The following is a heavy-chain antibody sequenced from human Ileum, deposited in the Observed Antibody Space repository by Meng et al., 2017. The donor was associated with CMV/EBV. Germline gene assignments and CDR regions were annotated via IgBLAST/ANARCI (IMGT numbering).Heavy chain of an antibody. D-gene: IGHD1-26*01. Sequence: QVTLKESGPTLVKPTQTLTLTCTFSGFSLSVSGLGVGWIRQPPGKALEWLALIYWDDDKRYSPSLNSRLTIAKDTSKNEVVLTLTNMGPIDTGTYYCAHFVGGYYPSRPDYWGQGTLVTVSS. CDR3: AHFVGGYYPSRPDY. CDR1: GFSLSVSGLG. V-gene: IGHV2-5*02. J-gene: IGHJ4*02. CDR2: IYWDDDK.